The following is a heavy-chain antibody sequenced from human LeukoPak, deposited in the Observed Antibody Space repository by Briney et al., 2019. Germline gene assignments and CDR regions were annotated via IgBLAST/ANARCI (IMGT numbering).Heavy chain of an antibody. Sequence: GGSLRLSCAASGFTFSSYWMSWVRQAPGKGLEWVANIKQDGSEKYYVDSVKGRFTISRDNAKNSLYLQMNSLRAEDTAVYYCARGGGYSYGRAYYYYYYMDVWGKGTTVTVSS. CDR3: ARGGGYSYGRAYYYYYYMDV. CDR2: IKQDGSEK. CDR1: GFTFSSYW. J-gene: IGHJ6*03. D-gene: IGHD5-18*01. V-gene: IGHV3-7*01.